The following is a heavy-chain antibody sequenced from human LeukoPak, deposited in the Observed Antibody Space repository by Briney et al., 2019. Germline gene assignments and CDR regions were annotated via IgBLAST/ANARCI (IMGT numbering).Heavy chain of an antibody. V-gene: IGHV3-7*01. CDR3: GGFGYEAAIDL. D-gene: IGHD2-2*03. CDR2: TKPDGSET. J-gene: IGHJ4*02. Sequence: GGSLRLSCAASGFMFSTYWMTWVRQAPGKGLEWVANTKPDGSETYYVDSVKGRFNISRDNTKNLLYLQMNSLRGEDAAVYHRGGFGYEAAIDLWGQGTLVTVSS. CDR1: GFMFSTYW.